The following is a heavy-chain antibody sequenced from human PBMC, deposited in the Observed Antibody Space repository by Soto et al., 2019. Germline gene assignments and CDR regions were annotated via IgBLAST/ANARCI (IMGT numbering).Heavy chain of an antibody. D-gene: IGHD1-7*01. Sequence: QAQLVESGGGVVQPGTSLRLSCAASGFTISTHGMHCVRQAPGKGLEWLANIRYDGSNKFYAESVKGRFSISKDNSKNTIYLQMGSLRAEDTAVYYCAAATTWNFHFPYWGQGTQVTVSS. CDR3: AAATTWNFHFPY. CDR1: GFTISTHG. J-gene: IGHJ4*02. CDR2: IRYDGSNK. V-gene: IGHV3-33*03.